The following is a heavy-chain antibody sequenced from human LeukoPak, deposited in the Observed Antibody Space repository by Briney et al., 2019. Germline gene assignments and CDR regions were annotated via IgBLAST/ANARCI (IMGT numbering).Heavy chain of an antibody. Sequence: SETLSLTCTVSGYSISSGYYWGWIRQPPGKGLEWIGYIYYSGSTNYNPSLKSRVTISVDTSKNQFSLKLSSVTAADTAVYYCARAVGGYSYGFDYWGQGTLVTVSS. CDR1: GYSISSGYY. J-gene: IGHJ4*02. CDR2: IYYSGST. D-gene: IGHD5-18*01. V-gene: IGHV4-61*01. CDR3: ARAVGGYSYGFDY.